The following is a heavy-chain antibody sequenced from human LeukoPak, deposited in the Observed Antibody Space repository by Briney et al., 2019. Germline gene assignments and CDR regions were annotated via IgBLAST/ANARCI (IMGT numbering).Heavy chain of an antibody. CDR1: GGSFTSYY. CDR2: IYTSGST. Sequence: PSETLSLTCTVSGGSFTSYYWNWIRQPAGKGLEWIGRIYTSGSTNYNPSLKSRVTMSVDTSKSQFSLRLNSMTAADTAVYYCARAGDSTSPLDYWGQGTLVTVSS. CDR3: ARAGDSTSPLDY. J-gene: IGHJ4*02. V-gene: IGHV4-4*07. D-gene: IGHD6-13*01.